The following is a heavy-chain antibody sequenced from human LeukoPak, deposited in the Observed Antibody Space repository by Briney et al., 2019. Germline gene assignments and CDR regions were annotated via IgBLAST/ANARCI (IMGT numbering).Heavy chain of an antibody. CDR1: GYTFTGYY. CDR2: INPNSGGT. D-gene: IGHD3-10*01. Sequence: GASVKVSCKASGYTFTGYYMHWVRQAPGQGLEWMGWINPNSGGTNYAQKFQGRVTMTRDASISTAYMELSRLRSDDTAVYYCAIEFGELAPSIFDYWGQGTLVTVSS. J-gene: IGHJ4*02. CDR3: AIEFGELAPSIFDY. V-gene: IGHV1-2*02.